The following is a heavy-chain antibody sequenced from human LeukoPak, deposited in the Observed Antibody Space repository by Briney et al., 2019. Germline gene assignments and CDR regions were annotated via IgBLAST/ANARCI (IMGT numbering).Heavy chain of an antibody. D-gene: IGHD6-19*01. CDR2: MNTDGSTI. CDR3: ATAGKYRFDN. Sequence: GGSLRLSCAASGFIFSNYWMHWVRQAPGEELVWVSRMNTDGSTINYADYMKGRFTISRDNAKNTLYLQMNSLTTEDTAVYYCATAGKYRFDNWGQGILVTVSS. CDR1: GFIFSNYW. J-gene: IGHJ5*02. V-gene: IGHV3-74*01.